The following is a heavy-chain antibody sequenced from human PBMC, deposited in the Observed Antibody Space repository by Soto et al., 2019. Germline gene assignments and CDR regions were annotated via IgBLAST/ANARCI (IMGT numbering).Heavy chain of an antibody. CDR3: ARAYSDAFDI. CDR1: GFTFSDYY. J-gene: IGHJ3*02. V-gene: IGHV3-11*01. CDR2: ISSSGTAI. D-gene: IGHD2-15*01. Sequence: QVQLVESGGGLVRPGGSLRLSCAASGFTFSDYYMTWIRQAPGKGLEYVSYISSSGTAIYYADSVKGRFTISRDNAKKSLFLQMSSLRAEDTAVYYYARAYSDAFDIWGQGTIVTVSS.